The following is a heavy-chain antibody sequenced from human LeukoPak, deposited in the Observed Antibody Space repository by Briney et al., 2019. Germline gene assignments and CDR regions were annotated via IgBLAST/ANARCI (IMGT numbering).Heavy chain of an antibody. Sequence: GRSLRLSCAASGFTFSTYAMSWVRQAPGKGLEWVSGISGRGGSTYYADSVKGRFTISRDDSKNTLYLQMNSLRAEDTAVYYCAKAGSIRFDYWGQGTLVTVSS. CDR1: GFTFSTYA. D-gene: IGHD1-26*01. J-gene: IGHJ4*02. V-gene: IGHV3-23*01. CDR3: AKAGSIRFDY. CDR2: ISGRGGST.